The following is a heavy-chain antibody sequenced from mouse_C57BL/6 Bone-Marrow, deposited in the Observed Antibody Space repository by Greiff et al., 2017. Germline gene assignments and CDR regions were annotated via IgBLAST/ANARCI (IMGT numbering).Heavy chain of an antibody. CDR2: MDPSDSYA. J-gene: IGHJ3*01. CDR1: GYNFTSYW. Sequence: QVQLQQPGAELVRPGTSVKLSCKASGYNFTSYWMHWVKQRPGQGLEWIGVMDPSDSYANYNTKFKGKATLTVDTSSRTAYMQHSSRTSADSSVDDCARLETAQAMARFAYWGQGTLVTVSA. CDR3: ARLETAQAMARFAY. D-gene: IGHD3-2*02. V-gene: IGHV1-59*01.